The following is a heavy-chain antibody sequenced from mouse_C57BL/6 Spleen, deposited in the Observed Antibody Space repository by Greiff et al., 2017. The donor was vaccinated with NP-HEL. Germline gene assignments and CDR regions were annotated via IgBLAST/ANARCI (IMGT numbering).Heavy chain of an antibody. CDR1: GYTFTEYT. CDR2: FYPGSGSI. CDR3: ARHEEGNYSNPYYFDY. D-gene: IGHD2-5*01. Sequence: VKLVESGAELVKPGASVKLSCKASGYTFTEYTIHWVKQRSGQGLEWIGWFYPGSGSIQYNEKFKDKATLTADKSSSTGYMELSRLTSEDSAVYFCARHEEGNYSNPYYFDYWGQGTTLTVSS. V-gene: IGHV1-62-2*01. J-gene: IGHJ2*01.